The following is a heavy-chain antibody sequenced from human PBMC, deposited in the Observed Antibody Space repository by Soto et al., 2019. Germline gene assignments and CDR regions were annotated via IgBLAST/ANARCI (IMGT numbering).Heavy chain of an antibody. CDR2: IYYSGST. CDR3: ARHGVLRYLGPPSLWWFDP. Sequence: SETLSLTCTVSGGSISSYYWSWIRQPPGKGLEWIGYIYYSGSTNYNPSLKSRVTISVDTSKNQFSLKLSSVTAADTAVYYCARHGVLRYLGPPSLWWFDPWGQGTLVTVSS. D-gene: IGHD3-9*01. V-gene: IGHV4-59*08. J-gene: IGHJ5*02. CDR1: GGSISSYY.